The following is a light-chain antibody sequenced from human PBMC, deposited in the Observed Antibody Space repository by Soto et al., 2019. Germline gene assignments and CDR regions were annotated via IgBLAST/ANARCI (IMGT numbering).Light chain of an antibody. J-gene: IGKJ1*01. CDR1: QSVLYSSNNKNY. V-gene: IGKV4-1*01. CDR2: WAS. CDR3: QQYYSTPRT. Sequence: DIVMTQSPDSLAVSLGERATINCNSSQSVLYSSNNKNYLAWYQQTQGQTPKLLIYWASTRESGVPDRFSGSWSGTDCTLTFSRLQAEDVEVYYCQQYYSTPRTFGQGTKVDIK.